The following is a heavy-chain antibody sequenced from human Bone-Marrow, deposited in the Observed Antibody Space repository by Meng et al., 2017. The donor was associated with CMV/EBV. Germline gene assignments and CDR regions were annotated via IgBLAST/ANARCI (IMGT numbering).Heavy chain of an antibody. J-gene: IGHJ5*02. Sequence: LRLSCTVSGGSVSSGSYYWSWIRQPPGKGLEWIGEINHSGSTNYNPSLKSRVTISVDTSKNQFSLKLSSVTAADTAVYYCARGIVVVPAAIVANWFDPWGQGTLVTVSS. V-gene: IGHV4-39*07. CDR3: ARGIVVVPAAIVANWFDP. CDR1: GGSVSSGSYY. D-gene: IGHD2-2*01. CDR2: INHSGST.